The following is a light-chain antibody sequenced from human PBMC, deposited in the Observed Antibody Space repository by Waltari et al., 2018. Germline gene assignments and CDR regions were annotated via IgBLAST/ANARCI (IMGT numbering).Light chain of an antibody. CDR3: QQRSNWRWT. V-gene: IGKV3-11*01. CDR1: QSVSSY. Sequence: IVSTQAPATLSLSPGDRATLAHRASQSVSSYLAWYQQKPGQAPRLRIYDASNRATGLPGRSGGSGAGTDFTLTISRLEPEDCAVDYCQQRSNWRWTFGQGTEVEIK. CDR2: DAS. J-gene: IGKJ1*01.